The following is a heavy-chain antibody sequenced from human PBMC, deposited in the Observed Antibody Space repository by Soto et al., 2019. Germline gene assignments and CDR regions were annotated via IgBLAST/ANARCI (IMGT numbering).Heavy chain of an antibody. CDR3: ARGSSSWYPTLVEDSAYYYYGMDV. CDR2: IIPILGIA. D-gene: IGHD6-13*01. J-gene: IGHJ6*02. V-gene: IGHV1-69*02. Sequence: ASVKVSCKASGGTFSSYTISWVRQAPGQGLEWMGRIIPILGIANYAQKFQGRVTITADKSTSTAYMELSSLRSEDTAVYYCARGSSSWYPTLVEDSAYYYYGMDVWGQGTTVTVSS. CDR1: GGTFSSYT.